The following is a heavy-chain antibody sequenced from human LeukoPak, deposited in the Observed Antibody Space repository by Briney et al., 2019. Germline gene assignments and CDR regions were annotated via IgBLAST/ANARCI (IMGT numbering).Heavy chain of an antibody. CDR2: THYSGTG. CDR1: GGPIIASY. J-gene: IGHJ4*02. Sequence: SETLSLTCAVSGGPIIASYWSWIRQPPGKGLEWIGYTHYSGTGNYNPSLTSRVTISIDTSKNRFSLRLTSVTAADTAVYYCARVRFYDTTGYSTSYYLDYWGQGALVTVSS. D-gene: IGHD3-22*01. CDR3: ARVRFYDTTGYSTSYYLDY. V-gene: IGHV4-59*01.